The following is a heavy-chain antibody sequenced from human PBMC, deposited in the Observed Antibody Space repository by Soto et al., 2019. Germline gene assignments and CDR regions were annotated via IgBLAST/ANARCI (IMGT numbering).Heavy chain of an antibody. CDR1: GGSLSSGGCS. CDR2: IFDNGNT. J-gene: IGHJ2*01. V-gene: IGHV4-30-2*01. Sequence: QLQLLESGSGLVRPSQTLSLTCAVSGGSLSSGGCSWSWIRLPPGKSLEWIGYIFDNGNTYYSTSLKRRVTMSVDTSRNQFSLRLASVSAADTAMYYCACLNGYNRFFDHWGRGALVTVSS. D-gene: IGHD1-1*01. CDR3: ACLNGYNRFFDH.